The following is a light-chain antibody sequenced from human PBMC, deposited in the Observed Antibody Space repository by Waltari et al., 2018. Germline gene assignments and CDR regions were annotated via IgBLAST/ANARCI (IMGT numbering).Light chain of an antibody. CDR3: QQYDGSVLT. J-gene: IGKJ4*01. V-gene: IGKV3-20*01. Sequence: IVLTQSPDTLSLPPGQRATLSCRASQTINNNFLVWYQQKPGQAPRLIIHGASSRATGFPDRFSGSGSGTDFTLTISSLKPEDSAVYYCQQYDGSVLTFGGGTKVEI. CDR2: GAS. CDR1: QTINNNF.